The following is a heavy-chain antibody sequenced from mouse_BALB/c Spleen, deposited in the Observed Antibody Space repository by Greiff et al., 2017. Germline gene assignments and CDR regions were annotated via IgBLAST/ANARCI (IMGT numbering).Heavy chain of an antibody. J-gene: IGHJ2*01. CDR2: INPSSGYT. Sequence: VKLMESAAELARPGASVKMSCKASGYTFTSYTMHWVKQRPGQGLEWIGYINPSSGYTEYNQKFEDKTTLTADKSSSTAYMQLSSLTSEDSAVYYCAREPFDYWGQGTTLTVSS. V-gene: IGHV1-4*02. CDR1: GYTFTSYT. CDR3: AREPFDY.